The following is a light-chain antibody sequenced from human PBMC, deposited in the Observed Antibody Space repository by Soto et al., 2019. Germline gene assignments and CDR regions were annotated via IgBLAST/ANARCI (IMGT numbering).Light chain of an antibody. V-gene: IGKV1D-12*01. CDR3: QQANSFPRT. CDR2: AAS. CDR1: QAISTW. Sequence: DIQMTQSPSSVSASVGDRVTITCRASQAISTWLAWYQQKPGKAPKLLIYAASNLQTGVPSRFSGSGSGTDFTLTISSLQPEDFATYYGQQANSFPRTFGQRPKVEIK. J-gene: IGKJ1*01.